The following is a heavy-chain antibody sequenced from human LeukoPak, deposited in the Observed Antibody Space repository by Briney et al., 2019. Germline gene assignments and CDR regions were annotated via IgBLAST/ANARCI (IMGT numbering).Heavy chain of an antibody. V-gene: IGHV1-69*04. CDR2: IVPILGIA. J-gene: IGHJ4*02. D-gene: IGHD2-21*01. CDR1: GGTFSSYA. CDR3: ASGLRTVEDY. Sequence: ASVKVSCKASGGTFSSYAISWVRQAPGQGLEWMGRIVPILGIANYAQKFQGRVTITADKSTSTAYMELSSLRSEDTAVYYCASGLRTVEDYWGQGTLVTVSS.